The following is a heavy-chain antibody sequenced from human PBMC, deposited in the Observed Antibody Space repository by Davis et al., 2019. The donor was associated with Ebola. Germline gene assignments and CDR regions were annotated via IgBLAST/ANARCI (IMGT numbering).Heavy chain of an antibody. CDR2: ANSDGSTT. CDR3: SREVRGGFSPMDL. D-gene: IGHD5-18*01. V-gene: IGHV3-74*01. J-gene: IGHJ6*04. Sequence: GESLKISCAASGFTFSSYAMHWVRQAPGKGLEWVSRANSDGSTTGYGDSVKGRFTISRDNARNTLYLQMNSLRAEDTAVYYCSREVRGGFSPMDLWGTGTTVTVSS. CDR1: GFTFSSYA.